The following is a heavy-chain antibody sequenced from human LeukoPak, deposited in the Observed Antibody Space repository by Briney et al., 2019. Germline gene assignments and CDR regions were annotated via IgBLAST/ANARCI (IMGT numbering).Heavy chain of an antibody. J-gene: IGHJ4*02. CDR3: ARGGQQNYGDYVDQGFDY. CDR2: IKQDGSEK. Sequence: PGGSLRLSCAASGFTFSSYWMSWVRQAPGKGLEWVANIKQDGSEKYYVDSVKGRFTISRDNAKNSLYLQMNSLRAEDTAVYYCARGGQQNYGDYVDQGFDYWGQGTLVTVSS. CDR1: GFTFSSYW. D-gene: IGHD4-17*01. V-gene: IGHV3-7*01.